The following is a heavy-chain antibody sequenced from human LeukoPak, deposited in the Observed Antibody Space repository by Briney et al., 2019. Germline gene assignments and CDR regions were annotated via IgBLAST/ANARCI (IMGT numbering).Heavy chain of an antibody. D-gene: IGHD3-22*01. CDR1: GFTFSTYA. Sequence: GGSLRLSCAASGFTFSTYAMTWVRQAPGKGLEWVSGISGSGGSADYADSVKGRFTISRDNSKDTLYMHMNRLRAEDTAVYYCASYDSSGYYHYFDYWGQGTLVTVSS. V-gene: IGHV3-23*01. J-gene: IGHJ4*02. CDR2: ISGSGGSA. CDR3: ASYDSSGYYHYFDY.